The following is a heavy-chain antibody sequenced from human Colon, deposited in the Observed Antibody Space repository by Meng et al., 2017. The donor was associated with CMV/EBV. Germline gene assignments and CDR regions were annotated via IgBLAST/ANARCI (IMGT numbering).Heavy chain of an antibody. CDR3: ARDRCKRCDDGWWFDP. Sequence: ASVKVSCKASGYDFPGFYIHWVRQAPGQGPEWMGWISPYDGDTWYAQRFRDRFTMTTDTATSTAYMELRSLRSDDTAVYYCARDRCKRCDDGWWFDPWGQGTLVTVSS. V-gene: IGHV1-18*04. D-gene: IGHD2-15*01. CDR2: ISPYDGDT. CDR1: GYDFPGFY. J-gene: IGHJ5*02.